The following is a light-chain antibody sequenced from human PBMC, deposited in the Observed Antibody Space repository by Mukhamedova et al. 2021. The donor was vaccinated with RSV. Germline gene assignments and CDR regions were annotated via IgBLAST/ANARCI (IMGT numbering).Light chain of an antibody. CDR2: DAS. Sequence: WYQRRVHGKAPKLLIYDASNLETGVPSRFSGSGSGTDFTFTISSLQPEDIATYYCQQYDNLPPEFTFGPGTKVDIK. V-gene: IGKV1-33*01. CDR3: QQYDNLPPEFT. J-gene: IGKJ3*01.